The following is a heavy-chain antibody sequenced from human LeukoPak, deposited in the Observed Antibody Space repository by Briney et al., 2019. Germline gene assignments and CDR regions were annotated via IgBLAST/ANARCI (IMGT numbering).Heavy chain of an antibody. V-gene: IGHV1-2*02. CDR2: INPNSGGT. CDR3: ASSGWYFFYYYMDV. CDR1: GYTFTSYY. J-gene: IGHJ6*03. Sequence: ASVKVSCKASGYTFTSYYMHWVRQAPGQGLEWMGWINPNSGGTNYAQKFQGRVTMTRDTSIRTAYMELSRLRSDDTAVYYCASSGWYFFYYYMDVWGKGTTVTVSS. D-gene: IGHD6-19*01.